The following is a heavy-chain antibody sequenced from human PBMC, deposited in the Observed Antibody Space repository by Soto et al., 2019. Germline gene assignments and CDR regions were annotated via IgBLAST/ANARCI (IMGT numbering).Heavy chain of an antibody. V-gene: IGHV4-31*03. J-gene: IGHJ4*02. Sequence: SETLSLTCTVSGGSISSGGYYWSWIRQHPGKGLEWIGYIYYSGSTYHNPSLKSRVSISVDTSQNQFSLKLSSVTAADTAVYYCERALGGYCSGGSCYGYYFDYWGKGSLVTVSS. CDR3: ERALGGYCSGGSCYGYYFDY. CDR1: GGSISSGGYY. D-gene: IGHD2-15*01. CDR2: IYYSGST.